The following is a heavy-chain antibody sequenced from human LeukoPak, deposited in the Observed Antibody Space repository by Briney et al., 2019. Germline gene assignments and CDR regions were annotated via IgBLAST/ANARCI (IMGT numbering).Heavy chain of an antibody. J-gene: IGHJ4*02. V-gene: IGHV1-46*01. CDR3: ARDLARGYYDSSGYQDY. CDR2: INPSGGST. CDR1: GYTFTSYY. D-gene: IGHD3-22*01. Sequence: ASVKVSCKASGYTFTSYYIHWVRQAPGQGLEWMGIINPSGGSTSYAQKFQGRVTMTRDTSTSTVYMELSSLRSEDTAVYYCARDLARGYYDSSGYQDYWGQGTLVTVSS.